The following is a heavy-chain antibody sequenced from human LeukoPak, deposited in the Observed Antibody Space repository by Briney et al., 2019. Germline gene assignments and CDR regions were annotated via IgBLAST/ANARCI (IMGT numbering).Heavy chain of an antibody. CDR2: ISGNGA. Sequence: GRSLRLSCAASGFTFSSYAMHWVRQAPGKGLEWVSSISGNGAQCADSVQGRFAISRDNSKNTLYLQMNSLRAEDTAVYFCAKDPNGDYIGTFDIWGQGTMVTVSS. J-gene: IGHJ3*02. CDR3: AKDPNGDYIGTFDI. CDR1: GFTFSSYA. V-gene: IGHV3-23*01. D-gene: IGHD4-17*01.